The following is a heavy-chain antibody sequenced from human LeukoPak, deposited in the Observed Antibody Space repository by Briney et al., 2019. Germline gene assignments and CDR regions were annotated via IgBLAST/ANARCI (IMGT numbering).Heavy chain of an antibody. CDR1: GFTFSNFP. CDR2: ISGSGGDT. J-gene: IGHJ4*02. D-gene: IGHD3-10*01. Sequence: GGSLRLSCAASGFTFSNFPMTWVRQAPGKGLEAFSSISGSGGDTYYKDSVKGRFTISRDNSKNTLYLQMNSLRAEDTAVYYCANSAMVRLRFYYFDYWGQGTLVTVSS. V-gene: IGHV3-23*01. CDR3: ANSAMVRLRFYYFDY.